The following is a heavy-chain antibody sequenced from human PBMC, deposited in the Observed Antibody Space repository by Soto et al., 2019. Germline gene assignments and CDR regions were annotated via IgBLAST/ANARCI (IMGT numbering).Heavy chain of an antibody. D-gene: IGHD7-27*01. Sequence: LRLSCAASGFTLSNYWMTWVRQAPGKGLEWVANINKDGSQKNYVDSVKGRFTIARDNGQNSLSLQINSLRVEDTAAYYCVRELGLAYWGQGALVTVSS. CDR1: GFTLSNYW. CDR3: VRELGLAY. CDR2: INKDGSQK. V-gene: IGHV3-7*03. J-gene: IGHJ4*02.